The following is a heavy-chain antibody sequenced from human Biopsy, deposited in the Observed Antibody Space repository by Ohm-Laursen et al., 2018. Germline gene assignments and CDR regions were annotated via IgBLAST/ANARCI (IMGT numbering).Heavy chain of an antibody. V-gene: IGHV4-34*01. Sequence: SDTLSLTCAVYGESFNGYYWSWIRQTPGKGLEWIGEINHSGRTNYNPSLKSRVTISVDTSKNHFSLKVRSVTAADTAVYYCVRGVDYYDPYHYYALDVWGQGTTVTVSS. CDR1: GESFNGYY. J-gene: IGHJ6*02. D-gene: IGHD3-22*01. CDR2: INHSGRT. CDR3: VRGVDYYDPYHYYALDV.